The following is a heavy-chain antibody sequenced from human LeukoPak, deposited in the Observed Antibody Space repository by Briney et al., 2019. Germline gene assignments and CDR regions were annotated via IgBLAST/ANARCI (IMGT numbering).Heavy chain of an antibody. CDR2: IKQDGSEK. D-gene: IGHD2-15*01. V-gene: IGHV3-7*04. CDR1: GFIFSSYW. CDR3: ARARYCSGGTCRMWDY. J-gene: IGHJ4*02. Sequence: GGSLRLSCAASGFIFSSYWITWVRQAPGKGLEWVANIKQDGSEKYYVDSVKGRFTISRDNAKNSLYLQMNSLRAEDTAVYYCARARYCSGGTCRMWDYWGQGTLVTVSS.